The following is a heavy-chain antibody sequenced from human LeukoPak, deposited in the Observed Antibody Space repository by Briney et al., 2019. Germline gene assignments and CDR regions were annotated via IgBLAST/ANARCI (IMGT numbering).Heavy chain of an antibody. Sequence: GGSLRLSCAASGFTFSSYEMNWVRQAPGKGLEWVSYISSSGSAIYYADSVKGRFTISRDNAKNSLYLQMNSPRAEDTAVYYCARDGDYGLLDYWGQGTLVTVSS. CDR3: ARDGDYGLLDY. J-gene: IGHJ4*02. CDR2: ISSSGSAI. V-gene: IGHV3-48*03. CDR1: GFTFSSYE. D-gene: IGHD4-17*01.